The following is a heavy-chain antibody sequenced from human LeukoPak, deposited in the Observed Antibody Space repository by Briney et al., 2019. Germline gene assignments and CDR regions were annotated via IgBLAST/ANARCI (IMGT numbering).Heavy chain of an antibody. CDR1: GYSFASYW. CDR3: ARRSYSRNAFDI. Sequence: GESLKISCKGSGYSFASYWVGWGRQMAGKGLGWMGIIYPGDSDTRYSPSFQGQVTISADKSISTAYLQWSSLKASDTAMYYCARRSYSRNAFDIWGQGTMVTVSS. D-gene: IGHD6-13*01. J-gene: IGHJ3*02. V-gene: IGHV5-51*01. CDR2: IYPGDSDT.